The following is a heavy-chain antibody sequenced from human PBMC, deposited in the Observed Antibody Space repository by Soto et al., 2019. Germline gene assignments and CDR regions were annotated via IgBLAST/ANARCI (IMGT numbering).Heavy chain of an antibody. CDR1: GFTFSSYG. V-gene: IGHV3-30*18. Sequence: GGSLRLSCAASGFTFSSYGMHWVRQAPGKGLEWVAFISYDGSNKYYADSVKGRFTISRDNSKNTLYLQMNSLRAEYTAVYYCAKVGGAYSFDYWGQGTLVTVSS. CDR3: AKVGGAYSFDY. J-gene: IGHJ4*02. CDR2: ISYDGSNK. D-gene: IGHD1-26*01.